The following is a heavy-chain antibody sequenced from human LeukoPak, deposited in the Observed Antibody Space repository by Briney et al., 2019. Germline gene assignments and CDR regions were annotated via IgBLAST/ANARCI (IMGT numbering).Heavy chain of an antibody. Sequence: SVKVSCKASGGTFSSYTISWVRQAPGQGLAWMGRIIPILGIANYAQKFQGRVTITADKSTSTAYMELSSLRSEDTAVYYCAREDDSSGYLLDYWGQGTLVTVSS. D-gene: IGHD3-22*01. CDR3: AREDDSSGYLLDY. CDR2: IIPILGIA. J-gene: IGHJ4*02. CDR1: GGTFSSYT. V-gene: IGHV1-69*04.